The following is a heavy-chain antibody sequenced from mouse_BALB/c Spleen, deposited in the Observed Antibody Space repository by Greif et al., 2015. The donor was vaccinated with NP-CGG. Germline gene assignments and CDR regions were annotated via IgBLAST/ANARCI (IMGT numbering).Heavy chain of an antibody. CDR2: IRLKSNNYAT. Sequence: EVKLVESGGGLVQPGGSMKLSCVASGFTFSNYWMNWVRQSPEKGLEWVAEIRLKSNNYATHYAESVKGRFTISRDDSKSSVYLQMNNLRAEDTGIYYCTVYYGYPHFDYWGQGTTLTVSS. CDR3: TVYYGYPHFDY. J-gene: IGHJ2*01. V-gene: IGHV6-6*02. D-gene: IGHD1-2*01. CDR1: GFTFSNYW.